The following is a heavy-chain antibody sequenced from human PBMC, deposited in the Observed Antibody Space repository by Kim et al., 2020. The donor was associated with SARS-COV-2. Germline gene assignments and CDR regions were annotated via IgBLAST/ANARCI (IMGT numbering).Heavy chain of an antibody. CDR2: IYLGNSDT. Sequence: GESLKISCKGSGYSFTSYWIGWVRQMPGKGLEWIGIIYLGNSDTRYSTSFQGQVTISADNSISTAYLQWSSLKASDTAMYYCARLSRGELLHGYWGQGTLVTVSS. CDR1: GYSFTSYW. V-gene: IGHV5-51*01. CDR3: ARLSRGELLHGY. J-gene: IGHJ4*02. D-gene: IGHD1-26*01.